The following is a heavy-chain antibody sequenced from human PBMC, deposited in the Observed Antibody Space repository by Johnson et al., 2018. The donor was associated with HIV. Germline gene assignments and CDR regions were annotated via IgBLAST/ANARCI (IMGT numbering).Heavy chain of an antibody. J-gene: IGHJ3*02. D-gene: IGHD1-1*01. CDR1: GFTFSSYA. CDR3: AKVGGTTILRDAFDI. Sequence: QVQLVESGGGVVQPGRSLRLSCAASGFTFSSYAMHWVRQAPGKGLEWVAVISYDGSNKYYADSVKGRFTISRDNSKNTLYLQMNSLRAEDTAVYYCAKVGGTTILRDAFDIWGQGTMVTVSS. CDR2: ISYDGSNK. V-gene: IGHV3-30-3*01.